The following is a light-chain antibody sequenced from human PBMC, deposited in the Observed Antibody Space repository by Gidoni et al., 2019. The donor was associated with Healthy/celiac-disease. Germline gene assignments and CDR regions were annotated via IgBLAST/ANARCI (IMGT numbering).Light chain of an antibody. CDR3: QQRSNWPT. CDR1: QSVSSY. V-gene: IGKV3-11*01. Sequence: EIVLTQSPATLSLSPGERATLSCRASQSVSSYLAWYPQKPGQAPRLLIYDASNRATGIPARFSGSGSGTDFTLTISSLEPEDFAVYYCQQRSNWPTFXGXTKVEIK. CDR2: DAS. J-gene: IGKJ4*01.